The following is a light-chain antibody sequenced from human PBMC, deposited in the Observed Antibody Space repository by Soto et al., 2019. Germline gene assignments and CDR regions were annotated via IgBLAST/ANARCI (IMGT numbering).Light chain of an antibody. CDR2: GAS. J-gene: IGKJ1*01. Sequence: EMVLMQSPGFLSLSPGERAKLSCRASPSVDSSFSAWYQQKPGQAPSLLIYGASKRATGLPDRFSGSGSGTDFTLTIIRLEAQDVAVYDCQQYVSSVTFGQGTKVEIK. CDR1: PSVDSSF. V-gene: IGKV3-20*01. CDR3: QQYVSSVT.